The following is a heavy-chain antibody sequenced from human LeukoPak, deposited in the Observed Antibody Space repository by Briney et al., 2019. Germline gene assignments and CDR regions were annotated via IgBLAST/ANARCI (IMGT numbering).Heavy chain of an antibody. V-gene: IGHV4-39*01. CDR3: AGLLAAAKTDYFDS. CDR2: ISYSGSS. Sequence: TSETLSLTCTVSGGSISSSDYYWAWVRQPPGKGLEWIGSISYSGSSYYNASLMSRVTLSVDTSKNQFSLRLSSVTAADTAVHYCAGLLAAAKTDYFDSWGQGILVTVSS. J-gene: IGHJ4*02. D-gene: IGHD6-13*01. CDR1: GGSISSSDYY.